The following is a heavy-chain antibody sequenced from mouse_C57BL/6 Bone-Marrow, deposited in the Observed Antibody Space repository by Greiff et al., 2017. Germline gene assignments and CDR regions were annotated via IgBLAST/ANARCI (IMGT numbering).Heavy chain of an antibody. CDR1: GFNIKDDY. CDR3: ARGGNYYGSSPY. Sequence: EVHLVESGAELVRPGASVKLSCTASGFNIKDDYMHWVKPRPEQGLEWIGWIDPENGDTEYASKFQGKATITADTSSNTAYLQLSSLTTEDSAIYYCARGGNYYGSSPYWGQGTLVTVSA. CDR2: IDPENGDT. D-gene: IGHD1-1*01. J-gene: IGHJ3*01. V-gene: IGHV14-4*01.